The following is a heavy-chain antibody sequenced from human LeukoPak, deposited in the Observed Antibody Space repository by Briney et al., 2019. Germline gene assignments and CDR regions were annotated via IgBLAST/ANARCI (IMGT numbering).Heavy chain of an antibody. CDR3: TTASLELWLLH. CDR2: IKSKTDGGTT. V-gene: IGHV3-15*01. Sequence: GGSLRLSCAASGFTFSNAWMSWVRQAPGKGLEWVGRIKSKTDGGTTDYAAPVRGRFTISRDDSKNTLYLQMNSLKTEDTAVYYCTTASLELWLLHWGQGTLVTVSS. CDR1: GFTFSNAW. J-gene: IGHJ4*02. D-gene: IGHD5-18*01.